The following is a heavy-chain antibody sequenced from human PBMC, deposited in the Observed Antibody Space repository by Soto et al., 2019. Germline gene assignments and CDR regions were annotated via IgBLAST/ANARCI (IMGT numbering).Heavy chain of an antibody. CDR1: GFTFSSYA. Sequence: EVQLLESGGGLVQPGGSLRLSCAASGFTFSSYAMSWVRQAPGKVLEWVSAISGSGGSTYYADSVKGRFTISRDNSKNPLYLQMNSLRAEDTAVYYCAKSGSYYPELIDFDYWGQGTLVTVSS. CDR3: AKSGSYYPELIDFDY. V-gene: IGHV3-23*01. CDR2: ISGSGGST. J-gene: IGHJ4*02. D-gene: IGHD1-26*01.